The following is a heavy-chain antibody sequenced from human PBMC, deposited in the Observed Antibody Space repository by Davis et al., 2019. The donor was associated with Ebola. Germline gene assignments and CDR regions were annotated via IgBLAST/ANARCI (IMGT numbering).Heavy chain of an antibody. D-gene: IGHD6-19*01. V-gene: IGHV3-7*03. J-gene: IGHJ4*02. CDR1: GFTFSSFW. CDR3: LGQYSSGWLIRPMDY. CDR2: IKQDGSDK. Sequence: GESLKISCAASGFTFSSFWMSWVRQAPGKGLEWVANIKQDGSDKYYMDSVKGRFTVSRDNAKNSLYLQMNSLKTEDTAVYYCLGQYSSGWLIRPMDYWGQGTLVTVSS.